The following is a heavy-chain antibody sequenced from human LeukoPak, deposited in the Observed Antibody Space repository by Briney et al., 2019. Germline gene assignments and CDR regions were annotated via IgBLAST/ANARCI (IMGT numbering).Heavy chain of an antibody. J-gene: IGHJ5*02. CDR1: GYTFTVYD. CDR3: ARVQIGIYEVDP. Sequence: ASVRVSFKASGYTFTVYDMHWVGQAPGQGGEGMGWINPNSGGTNYAQKFQGTVTMTRDTSISTAYMELSRLRSDDTAVYYCARVQIGIYEVDPWGQGTLVTVSS. CDR2: INPNSGGT. D-gene: IGHD2/OR15-2a*01. V-gene: IGHV1-2*02.